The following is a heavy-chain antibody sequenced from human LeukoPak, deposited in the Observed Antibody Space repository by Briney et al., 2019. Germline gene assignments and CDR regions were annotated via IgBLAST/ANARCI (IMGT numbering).Heavy chain of an antibody. V-gene: IGHV3-30*18. CDR3: AKTYYYGSGHYFDY. D-gene: IGHD3-10*01. J-gene: IGHJ4*02. CDR1: GFTFSSYG. CDR2: ISYDGSNK. Sequence: GRSLRLSCAASGFTFSSYGMHWVRQAPGKGLEWVAVISYDGSNKYYADSVKGRFTIPRDNSKNTLYLQMNSLRAEDTAVYYRAKTYYYGSGHYFDYWGQGTLVTVSS.